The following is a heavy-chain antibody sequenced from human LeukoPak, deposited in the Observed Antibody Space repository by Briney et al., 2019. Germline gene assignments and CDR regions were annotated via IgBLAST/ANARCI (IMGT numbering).Heavy chain of an antibody. D-gene: IGHD5-24*01. CDR3: ARIRRGARWLQLNGAFDI. Sequence: SGPTLVNPTQTLTLTCTFSGFSLSTSGMCVSWIRQPPGKALEWLALIDWDDDKYYSTSLKTRLTISKDTFKNQVVLTMTNMDPVDTATYYCARIRRGARWLQLNGAFDIWGQGTMVTVSS. CDR1: GFSLSTSGMC. V-gene: IGHV2-70*01. J-gene: IGHJ3*02. CDR2: IDWDDDK.